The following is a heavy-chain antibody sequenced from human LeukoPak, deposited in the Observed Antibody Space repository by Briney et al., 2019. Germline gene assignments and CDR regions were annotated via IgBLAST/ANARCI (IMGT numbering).Heavy chain of an antibody. CDR2: IYPGDSDT. CDR3: ARRRCGGDRSTDFDY. V-gene: IGHV5-51*01. J-gene: IGHJ4*02. D-gene: IGHD2-21*02. Sequence: GESLKISCKGSGYSFTSYWIGWVRQMPGKGLEWMGIIYPGDSDTKYSPSFQGQVTISADKSISTAYLQWSSLKASDTAIYFCARRRCGGDRSTDFDYWGQGTLVTVSS. CDR1: GYSFTSYW.